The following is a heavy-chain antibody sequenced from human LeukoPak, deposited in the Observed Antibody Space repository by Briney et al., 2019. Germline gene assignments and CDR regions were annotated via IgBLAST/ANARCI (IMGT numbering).Heavy chain of an antibody. CDR1: GYTFTSYG. Sequence: ASVKVSCKASGYTFTSYGISWVRQTPGHGLEWMGWISAYYGNTNYAQKLQGRVTMTTDTSTSTAYMELRSLRSDDTAVYYCATSYMVRGVIGDYWGQGTLVTVSS. CDR3: ATSYMVRGVIGDY. D-gene: IGHD3-10*01. V-gene: IGHV1-18*01. J-gene: IGHJ4*02. CDR2: ISAYYGNT.